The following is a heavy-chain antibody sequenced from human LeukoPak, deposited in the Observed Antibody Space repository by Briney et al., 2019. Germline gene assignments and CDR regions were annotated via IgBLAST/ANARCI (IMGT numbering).Heavy chain of an antibody. CDR2: ISGSGDST. CDR1: GFTFSSYA. D-gene: IGHD5-12*01. CDR3: ARDRSSYEYYFDS. Sequence: GGSLRLSCAASGFTFSSYAMSWVRQAPGKGLEWVSVISGSGDSTYYADSMKGRFTISRDNSKNTLYLQMHSLRAEDTAVYYCARDRSSYEYYFDSWGQGTLVTVSS. J-gene: IGHJ4*02. V-gene: IGHV3-23*01.